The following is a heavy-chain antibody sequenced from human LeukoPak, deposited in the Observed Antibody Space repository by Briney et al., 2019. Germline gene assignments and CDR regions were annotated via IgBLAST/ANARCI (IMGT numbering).Heavy chain of an antibody. V-gene: IGHV1-2*06. J-gene: IGHJ4*02. CDR1: GYTITGYY. D-gene: IGHD3-22*01. CDR3: ARDRGDDTASYFDY. Sequence: ASVKVSCKASGYTITGYYMHWVRQAPGQGLEWMGRINPNSGGSDSAQKFQGRITMTRDTSISTAYMELSGLRSDDTAVYYCARDRGDDTASYFDYWGQGTLVTVSS. CDR2: INPNSGGS.